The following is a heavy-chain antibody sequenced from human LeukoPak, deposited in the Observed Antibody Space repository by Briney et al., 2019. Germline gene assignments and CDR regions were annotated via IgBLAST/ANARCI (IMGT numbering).Heavy chain of an antibody. CDR1: EFTFSRFA. CDR2: LSGSGGAT. V-gene: IGHV3-23*01. CDR3: AKHLGSHSFRFYYMDV. D-gene: IGHD2-21*01. Sequence: PGGSLRLSCEASEFTFSRFAMSWIRQPPGTGLEWVSTLSGSGGATYYADSVKGRFTTSRDNSKYTLYLQMDNLRADDTAVYYCAKHLGSHSFRFYYMDVWGKGTSVIVSS. J-gene: IGHJ6*03.